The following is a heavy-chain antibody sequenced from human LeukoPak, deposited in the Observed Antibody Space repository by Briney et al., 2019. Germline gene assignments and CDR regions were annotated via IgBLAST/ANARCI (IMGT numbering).Heavy chain of an antibody. CDR2: INHSGST. J-gene: IGHJ3*02. CDR3: ASQVVTLGPDAFDI. Sequence: PSETLSLTCAVYGGSFSGYDWSWIRQPPGKGLEWIGEINHSGSTNYNPSLRSRVTISVDTSKNQFSLKLSSVTAADTAVYYCASQVVTLGPDAFDIWGQGTLVTVSS. D-gene: IGHD4-23*01. CDR1: GGSFSGYD. V-gene: IGHV4-34*01.